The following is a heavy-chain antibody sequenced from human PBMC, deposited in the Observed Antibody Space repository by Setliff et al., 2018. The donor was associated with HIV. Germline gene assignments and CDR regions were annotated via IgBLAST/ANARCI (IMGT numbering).Heavy chain of an antibody. Sequence: ASVKVSCKTSGYIFTGFGLTWVRQAPGQGLEWMGWISAYNGNRNYAQKVQDRVTMTTDTPTRTAYMELRSLRSDDTAVYYCVRDESSYYDSSGYLVFDHWGQGTLVTVSS. V-gene: IGHV1-18*01. J-gene: IGHJ4*02. CDR3: VRDESSYYDSSGYLVFDH. CDR2: ISAYNGNR. CDR1: GYIFTGFG. D-gene: IGHD3-22*01.